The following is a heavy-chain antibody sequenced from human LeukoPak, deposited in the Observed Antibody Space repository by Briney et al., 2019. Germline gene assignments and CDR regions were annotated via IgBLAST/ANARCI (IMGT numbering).Heavy chain of an antibody. Sequence: SETLSLTCTVSGGSSSSGSYYWGWIRQPPGKGLEWIGSIYYSGSTYYNPSLKSRVTISVDTSKNQFSLKLSSVTAADTAVYYCARTPSGYLANWFDPWGQGTMVTVSS. CDR2: IYYSGST. D-gene: IGHD3-22*01. CDR3: ARTPSGYLANWFDP. J-gene: IGHJ5*02. V-gene: IGHV4-39*01. CDR1: GGSSSSGSYY.